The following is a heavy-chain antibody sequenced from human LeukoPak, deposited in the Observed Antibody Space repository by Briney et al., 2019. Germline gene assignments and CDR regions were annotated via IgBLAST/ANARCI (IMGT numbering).Heavy chain of an antibody. CDR2: IYTSGST. CDR3: ARGRDTTESNSLDY. V-gene: IGHV4-61*02. J-gene: IGHJ4*02. D-gene: IGHD5-18*01. Sequence: SQTLSLTCTVSGGSISSGSYYWSWIRQPAGTGLEWIGRIYTSGSTNYNPSLKSRVTISVDTSKNQFSLKLSSVTAADTAVYYCARGRDTTESNSLDYWGQGTLVTVSS. CDR1: GGSISSGSYY.